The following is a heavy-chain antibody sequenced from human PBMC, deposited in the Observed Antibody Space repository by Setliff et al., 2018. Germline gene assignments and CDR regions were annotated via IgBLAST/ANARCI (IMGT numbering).Heavy chain of an antibody. CDR1: GVTIGGNNYYY. J-gene: IGHJ3*01. D-gene: IGHD2-15*01. Sequence: PSETLSLTCSLSGVTIGGNNYYYRAWIRQPPGKGLEWIGTISYSGGVFYNPSLKSRVAISADTSRIQFSLKLRSVSAADTAVYYCARAPLDYSSRAFDFWGQGTMVTVS. V-gene: IGHV4-39*07. CDR3: ARAPLDYSSRAFDF. CDR2: ISYSGGV.